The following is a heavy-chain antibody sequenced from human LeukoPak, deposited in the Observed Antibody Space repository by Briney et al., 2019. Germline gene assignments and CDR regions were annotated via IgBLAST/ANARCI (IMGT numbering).Heavy chain of an antibody. J-gene: IGHJ4*02. CDR2: IYYSGST. V-gene: IGHV4-59*08. CDR3: ARHGSHDYGDYFDY. Sequence: SETLSLTCTVSGGSISRYYWIWIRQPPGKGLEWSGYIYYSGSTNYNPSLKSRVTMSVDTSKNQFSLNLSSVTAADTAVYFCARHGSHDYGDYFDYWGQGTLDTVSS. CDR1: GGSISRYY. D-gene: IGHD4-17*01.